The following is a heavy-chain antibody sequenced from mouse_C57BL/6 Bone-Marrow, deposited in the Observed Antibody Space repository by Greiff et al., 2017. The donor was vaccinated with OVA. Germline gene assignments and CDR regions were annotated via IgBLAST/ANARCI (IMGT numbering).Heavy chain of an antibody. Sequence: EVKLMESGGGLVKPGGSLKLSCAASGFTFSSYTMSWVRQTPEKRLEWVATISGGGGNTYYPDSVKGRFTISRDNAKNTLYLQMSSLRSEDTALYYCARPYGYDWYFDVWGTGTTVTVSS. V-gene: IGHV5-9*01. J-gene: IGHJ1*03. CDR1: GFTFSSYT. D-gene: IGHD2-2*01. CDR3: ARPYGYDWYFDV. CDR2: ISGGGGNT.